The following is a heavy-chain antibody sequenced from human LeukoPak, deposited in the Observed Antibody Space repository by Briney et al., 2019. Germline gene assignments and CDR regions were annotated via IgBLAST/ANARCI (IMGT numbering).Heavy chain of an antibody. CDR1: GFTFSNYG. CDR2: IWYDGSNK. V-gene: IGHV3-33*01. J-gene: IGHJ4*02. Sequence: GGSLRLSCAASGFTFSNYGVHWVRQAPGKGLEWVAVIWYDGSNKYYADSVKGRFTISRDNSKNTLYLQMNSLRAEDTAVYYCARDHPLDSDFFDYWGQGTLVTVSS. D-gene: IGHD4-11*01. CDR3: ARDHPLDSDFFDY.